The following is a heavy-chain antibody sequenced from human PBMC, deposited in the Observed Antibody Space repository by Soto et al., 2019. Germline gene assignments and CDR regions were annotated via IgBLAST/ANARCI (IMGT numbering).Heavy chain of an antibody. D-gene: IGHD6-13*01. V-gene: IGHV1-69*13. CDR1: GGTFSSYR. CDR2: IVPIRRTA. CDR3: VRDSGAKLSSS. J-gene: IGHJ4*02. Sequence: SVKVSCKASGGTFSSYRINWVRQAPGQGLEWVGGIVPIRRTADYAQTFQGRVSITADESARTSYMELRSLRSQDTAAYYCVRDSGAKLSSSWGQGTLVTVSS.